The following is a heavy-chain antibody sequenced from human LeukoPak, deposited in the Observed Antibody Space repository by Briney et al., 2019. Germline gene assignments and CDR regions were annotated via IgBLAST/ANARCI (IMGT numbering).Heavy chain of an antibody. D-gene: IGHD5-12*01. V-gene: IGHV3-66*01. J-gene: IGHJ3*02. CDR3: ARVQGETLPTNAFDI. Sequence: GGPLRLSCAASGFTVSTNYMSWVRQAPGKGLEWVSVLYRGGSTSYADSVMGRFTISRDNSKNTLYLQMNSLRAEDTAVYYCARVQGETLPTNAFDIWGQGTMVTVSS. CDR1: GFTVSTNY. CDR2: LYRGGST.